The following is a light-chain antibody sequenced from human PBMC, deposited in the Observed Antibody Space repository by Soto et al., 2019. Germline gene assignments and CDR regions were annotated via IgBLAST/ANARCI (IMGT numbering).Light chain of an antibody. V-gene: IGKV1-27*01. Sequence: EIQMTQSPSSLSASVGDRVTITCRASQGISNYLAWYQQKPGKVPKLLIYAASTLQSGVPPRFSGSGSGTDFTLTISSLQPEDVATYYCQKYNSAPRTFGQGTKVEIK. J-gene: IGKJ1*01. CDR1: QGISNY. CDR3: QKYNSAPRT. CDR2: AAS.